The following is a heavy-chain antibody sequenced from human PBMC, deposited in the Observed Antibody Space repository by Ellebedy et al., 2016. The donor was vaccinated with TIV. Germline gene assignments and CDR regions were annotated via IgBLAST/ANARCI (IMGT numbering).Heavy chain of an antibody. V-gene: IGHV4-39*07. Sequence: SETLSLTCTVSGGSTSTRTYYWGWIRQPPGKGLEWIAAIFHSGSANYNSSLKSRVTISMETSKNQFSLRLSSVTAADTAVYYYATYRSAGITVGGKLDHWGQGILVTVSS. J-gene: IGHJ4*02. CDR1: GGSTSTRTYY. D-gene: IGHD6-19*01. CDR2: IFHSGSA. CDR3: ATYRSAGITVGGKLDH.